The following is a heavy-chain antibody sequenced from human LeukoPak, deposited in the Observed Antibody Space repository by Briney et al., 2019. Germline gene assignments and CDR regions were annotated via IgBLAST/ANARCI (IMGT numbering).Heavy chain of an antibody. CDR1: GFTFRNVW. CDR3: STVLNGDTDY. V-gene: IGHV3-15*01. D-gene: IGHD7-27*01. CDR2: IKSKSDGETT. Sequence: GRSLRLSCAASGFTFRNVWMSWVRQAPGKGLEWVGRIKSKSDGETTQYAAPVKGRITISRDDSRNTLYLHMDSLTTGDTAVYYCSTVLNGDTDYWGRGALVTVSS. J-gene: IGHJ4*02.